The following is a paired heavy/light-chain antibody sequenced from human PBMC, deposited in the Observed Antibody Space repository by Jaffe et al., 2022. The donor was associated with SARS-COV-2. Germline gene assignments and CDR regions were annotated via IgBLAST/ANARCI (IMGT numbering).Light chain of an antibody. CDR3: QQYNGFPYT. J-gene: IGKJ2*01. V-gene: IGKV1-33*01. CDR2: DAS. Sequence: DSQMTQSPSSLSASVGDRVTITCQASQDISNSLNWYQQKLGKAPKLLIYDASNLETGVPSRFSASGSGTDFVLTITNLQPEDIATYYCQQYNGFPYTFGQGTKLEIK. CDR1: QDISNS.
Heavy chain of an antibody. CDR2: ISSSSTYI. CDR1: GFDFRTYS. CDR3: ARPVSNKGG. Sequence: EVQMVESGGGLVKPGGSLKLSCSVSGFDFRTYSMNWVRQAPGKGLEWVASISSSSTYIYYGDAVKGRFTISRDNAKNSLFLQMDSLRAEDTAVYFCARPVSNKGGWGQGTLVVVSS. V-gene: IGHV3-21*06. J-gene: IGHJ4*02.